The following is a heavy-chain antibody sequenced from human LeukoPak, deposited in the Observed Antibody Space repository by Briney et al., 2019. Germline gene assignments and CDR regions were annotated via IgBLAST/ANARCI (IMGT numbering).Heavy chain of an antibody. CDR2: IIPIFGTA. CDR1: GGTFSSYA. D-gene: IGHD1-26*01. CDR3: ARITYSGSYYFDY. J-gene: IGHJ4*02. Sequence: SVKVSCXASGGTFSSYAISWVRQAPGQGLEWMGRIIPIFGTANYAQKFQGRVTITTDESTSTAYMELSSLRSEDTAVYYCARITYSGSYYFDYWGQGTLVTVSS. V-gene: IGHV1-69*05.